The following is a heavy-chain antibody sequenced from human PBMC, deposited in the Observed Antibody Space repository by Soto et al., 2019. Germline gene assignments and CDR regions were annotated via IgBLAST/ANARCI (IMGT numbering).Heavy chain of an antibody. J-gene: IGHJ4*02. CDR1: GFTFNNYV. V-gene: IGHV3-23*01. D-gene: IGHD3-10*01. CDR3: AKGRGGSGSLTPRVDF. Sequence: EVQLLESGGGLVQPGGSLRLSCAASGFTFNNYVMTWVRQAPGKGLEWVSAISGGGDTTSYADSEKGRFTVSRDGSKNTLYLQMSSLRAEDTALYYCAKGRGGSGSLTPRVDFWGQGTLVTVSS. CDR2: ISGGGDTT.